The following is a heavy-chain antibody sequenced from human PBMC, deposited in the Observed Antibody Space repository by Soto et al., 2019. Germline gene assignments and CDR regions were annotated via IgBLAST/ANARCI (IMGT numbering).Heavy chain of an antibody. CDR2: IGGGGTDT. D-gene: IGHD1-20*01. J-gene: IGHJ5*01. CDR1: RFTFSDFA. V-gene: IGHV3-23*01. Sequence: ESGGGLVQPGGSLTLSCAASRFTFSDFAMSWVRQAPGKGLEWVSSIGGGGTDTYYADSVKGRFTISRDNSKNTLYLQMDGLRDEDTAVYYCAKDAVLYNGKWDWFDSWGQGTLVIVSS. CDR3: AKDAVLYNGKWDWFDS.